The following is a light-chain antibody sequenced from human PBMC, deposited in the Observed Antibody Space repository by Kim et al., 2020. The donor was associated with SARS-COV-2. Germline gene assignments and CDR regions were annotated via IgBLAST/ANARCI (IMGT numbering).Light chain of an antibody. J-gene: IGLJ2*01. CDR2: YDT. Sequence: APGERASISCGGDNIGVKCVHWYQQEPGQAPVVVIAYDTGRPSRSPGRFSGSNSGNTATLTITGDEAGDEAGYYCQVWDNSRVHLVVGGGTQLAVL. V-gene: IGLV3-21*04. CDR1: NIGVKC. CDR3: QVWDNSRVHLV.